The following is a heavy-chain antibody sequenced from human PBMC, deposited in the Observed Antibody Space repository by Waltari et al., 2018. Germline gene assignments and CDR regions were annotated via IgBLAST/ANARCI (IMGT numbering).Heavy chain of an antibody. V-gene: IGHV3-23*03. CDR2: IYSGGTT. CDR1: GLTFSSYA. CDR3: AKAPTVGSSPPDY. Sequence: EVQLLESGGGLVQPGGSLRLSCAASGLTFSSYAMYWVRQAPGKGLQWVSVIYSGGTTYYADSVNGRFTISRDNFKNTMYLQMNSLGAEDTAVYYCAKAPTVGSSPPDYWGQGTLVTVSS. J-gene: IGHJ4*02. D-gene: IGHD6-6*01.